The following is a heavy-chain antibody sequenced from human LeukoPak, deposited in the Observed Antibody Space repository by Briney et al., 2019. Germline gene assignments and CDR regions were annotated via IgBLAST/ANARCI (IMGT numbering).Heavy chain of an antibody. Sequence: AGGSLRLSCAASGFTFSSYGMHWVRQAPGKGLEWVAVISYDGSNKYYADPVKGRFTISRDNSKNTLYLQMNSLRAEDTAVYYCAKDAVLRFLEWSLNAFDIWGQGTMVTVSS. CDR2: ISYDGSNK. CDR3: AKDAVLRFLEWSLNAFDI. J-gene: IGHJ3*02. V-gene: IGHV3-30*18. CDR1: GFTFSSYG. D-gene: IGHD3-3*01.